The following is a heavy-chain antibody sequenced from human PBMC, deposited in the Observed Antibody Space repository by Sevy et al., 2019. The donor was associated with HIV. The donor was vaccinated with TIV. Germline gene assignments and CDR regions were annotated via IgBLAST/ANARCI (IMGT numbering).Heavy chain of an antibody. V-gene: IGHV3-30-3*01. CDR1: GFTFSSYA. J-gene: IGHJ3*02. Sequence: GGSLRLSCAASGFTFSSYAMHWVRQAPGKGLEWVAVISYDGSNKYYEDSVKGRFTISRDNSKNTLYLQLNSLRAEDTAVYYCARGGYDFRSHRGGAFDIWGQGTMVTVSS. CDR2: ISYDGSNK. CDR3: ARGGYDFRSHRGGAFDI. D-gene: IGHD5-12*01.